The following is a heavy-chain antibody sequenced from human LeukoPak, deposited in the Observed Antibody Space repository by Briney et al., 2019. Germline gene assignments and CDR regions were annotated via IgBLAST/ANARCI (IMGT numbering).Heavy chain of an antibody. CDR3: ATSSDYGDYRTVDY. Sequence: GRSLRLASEASGFTFSSYSMNWVRQAPGKGLEWVSSISSSSSYIYYADSVKGRFTISRDNAKNSLYLQMNSLRAEDTAVYYCATSSDYGDYRTVDYWGQGTLVTVSS. D-gene: IGHD4-17*01. J-gene: IGHJ4*02. CDR2: ISSSSSYI. CDR1: GFTFSSYS. V-gene: IGHV3-21*01.